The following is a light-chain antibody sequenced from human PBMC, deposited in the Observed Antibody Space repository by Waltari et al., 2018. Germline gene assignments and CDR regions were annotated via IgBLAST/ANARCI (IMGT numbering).Light chain of an antibody. V-gene: IGLV1-51*02. J-gene: IGLJ2*01. CDR2: ENI. Sequence: QSVLTQPPSVSAAPGQKVTMSCSGSSSNIGNNDVTWYQQLPGIAPKLLIYENINRPSWIPARLSCSKSGRSDTLGITGVQTGDEAEDYCETWYISLGAGVFGGGTKLTVL. CDR1: SSNIGNND. CDR3: ETWYISLGAGV.